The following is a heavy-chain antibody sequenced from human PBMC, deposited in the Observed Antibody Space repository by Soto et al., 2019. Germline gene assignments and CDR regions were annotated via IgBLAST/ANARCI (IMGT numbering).Heavy chain of an antibody. D-gene: IGHD6-19*01. CDR1: GYTFSSYD. V-gene: IGHV1-8*01. CDR3: ATSGRGWYLY. J-gene: IGHJ4*02. Sequence: QVQLVQSGAEVKKPGASVKVSCKASGYTFSSYDINWVRQATGQGLEWMGWLNPNSGDTGYAQKFQGRVTLTRNTSINTAYIELSSLTSHDTAVYYCATSGRGWYLYWGQGTLVTVSS. CDR2: LNPNSGDT.